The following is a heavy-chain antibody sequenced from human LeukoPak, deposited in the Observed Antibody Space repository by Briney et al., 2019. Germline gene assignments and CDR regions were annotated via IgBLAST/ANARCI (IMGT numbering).Heavy chain of an antibody. Sequence: PSETLSLTCIVSGGSISSGSHYWGWIRQPPGKGLEWTGSMPYSGITYYNPSLTSRVTISVDTSKNQFSLRLTSVTAADTAVYYCARYPYSDSGVWQAFDYWGQGTLVTVSS. D-gene: IGHD5-12*01. J-gene: IGHJ4*02. V-gene: IGHV4-39*01. CDR2: MPYSGIT. CDR3: ARYPYSDSGVWQAFDY. CDR1: GGSISSGSHY.